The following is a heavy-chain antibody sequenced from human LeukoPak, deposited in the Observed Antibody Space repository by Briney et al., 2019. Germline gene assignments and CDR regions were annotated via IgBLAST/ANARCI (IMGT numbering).Heavy chain of an antibody. D-gene: IGHD3-16*02. V-gene: IGHV3-33*01. CDR3: ARARTFGGVIVIPYYFDY. CDR2: IWYDGSNE. J-gene: IGHJ4*02. CDR1: GFTFRSYG. Sequence: GGSLRLSCAASGFTFRSYGMHWVRQAPGKGLGWVALIWYDGSNEYHADSVKGRFTISRDNSKNTLYLQMNSLRAEDTAVYYCARARTFGGVIVIPYYFDYWGQGTLVTVSS.